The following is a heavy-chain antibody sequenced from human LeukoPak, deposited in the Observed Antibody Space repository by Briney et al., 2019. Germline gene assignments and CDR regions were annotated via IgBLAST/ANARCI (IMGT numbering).Heavy chain of an antibody. J-gene: IGHJ4*02. CDR1: GYTLTELS. CDR2: FDPEDGET. Sequence: ASVKVSCKVSGYTLTELSMHWVRQAPGKGLEWMGGFDPEDGETIYAQKFQGRVTMTRDTSTSTVYMELSSLRSEDTAVYYCARATPHYGDYEGYYFDYWGQGTLVTVSS. V-gene: IGHV1-24*01. D-gene: IGHD4-17*01. CDR3: ARATPHYGDYEGYYFDY.